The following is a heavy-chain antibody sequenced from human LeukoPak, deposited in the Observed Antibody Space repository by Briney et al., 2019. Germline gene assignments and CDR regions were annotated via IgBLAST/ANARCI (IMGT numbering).Heavy chain of an antibody. CDR1: GGSFSGYY. CDR2: INHSGST. Sequence: SETLSLTCAVYGGSFSGYYWSWIRQPPGKGLEWIGEINHSGSTNYNPSLKSRVTISVDTSKNQLSLKLSSVTAADTAVYYCARGRNAQLPRGYYYYYGMDVWGKGTTVTVSS. D-gene: IGHD2-2*01. CDR3: ARGRNAQLPRGYYYYYGMDV. V-gene: IGHV4-34*01. J-gene: IGHJ6*04.